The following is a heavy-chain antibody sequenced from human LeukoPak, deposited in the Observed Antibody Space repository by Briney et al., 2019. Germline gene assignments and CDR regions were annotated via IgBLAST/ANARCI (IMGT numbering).Heavy chain of an antibody. J-gene: IGHJ5*02. CDR3: ARTYGDYSYWFDP. D-gene: IGHD4-17*01. Sequence: SETLSLTCTVSGGSISTSTYYWGWIRQPPGKGLEWIGSIYYTGSTYYNPSLKSRVTISIDTSKNQFSLRLSSVTAADTAVYYCARTYGDYSYWFDPWGQGTLVTVSS. CDR1: GGSISTSTYY. CDR2: IYYTGST. V-gene: IGHV4-39*07.